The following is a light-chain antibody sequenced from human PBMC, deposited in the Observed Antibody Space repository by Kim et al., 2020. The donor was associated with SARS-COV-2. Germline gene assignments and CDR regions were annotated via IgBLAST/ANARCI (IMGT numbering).Light chain of an antibody. J-gene: IGKJ2*01. CDR2: GAS. CDR1: QSVRSTF. Sequence: WPPGERATLSCRASQSVRSTFLAWYQQQPGQAPRLLIYGASTRATGIPDRFSGSGSGTDFTLTITRLEPEDFAVYYCQQYGTSPTTFGRGTKLEI. CDR3: QQYGTSPTT. V-gene: IGKV3-20*01.